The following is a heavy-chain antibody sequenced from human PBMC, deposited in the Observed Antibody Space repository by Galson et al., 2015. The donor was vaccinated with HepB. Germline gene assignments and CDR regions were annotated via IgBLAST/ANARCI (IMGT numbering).Heavy chain of an antibody. D-gene: IGHD5-12*01. Sequence: TLSLTCTVSGGSVSSRGHYWSWIRQHPGKGLEWLGYIYYSGSTYYNPSLKRRVNISVDTSKNQFSLKLRSVTAADTAMYYCARGSYSGYDFSFDYCGQGTLVTVSA. CDR2: IYYSGST. J-gene: IGHJ4*02. V-gene: IGHV4-31*03. CDR1: GGSVSSRGHY. CDR3: ARGSYSGYDFSFDY.